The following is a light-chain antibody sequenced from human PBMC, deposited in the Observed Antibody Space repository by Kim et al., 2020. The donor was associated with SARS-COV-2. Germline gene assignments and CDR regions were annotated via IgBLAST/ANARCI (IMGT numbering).Light chain of an antibody. V-gene: IGLV3-21*04. CDR1: NIGRKS. CDR3: QVWDSSSDHPYV. CDR2: YDS. Sequence: PGKTARITCGGNNIGRKSVRWYQQKPGQAPVLVIYYDSDRPSGIPERFSGSNSGNTATLTISRVEAGDEADYYCQVWDSSSDHPYVFGTGTKVTVL. J-gene: IGLJ1*01.